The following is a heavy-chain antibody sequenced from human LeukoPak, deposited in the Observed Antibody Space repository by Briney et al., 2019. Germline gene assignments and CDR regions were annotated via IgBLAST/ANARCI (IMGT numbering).Heavy chain of an antibody. CDR3: AREGFFMVRGVIIRKGYSDY. CDR1: GFTFSSYS. J-gene: IGHJ4*02. D-gene: IGHD3-10*01. CDR2: ISSSSSYI. V-gene: IGHV3-21*01. Sequence: PGGSLRLSCAASGFTFSSYSMNWVRQAPGKGLEWVSSISSSSSYIYYADSVKGRFTISRDNAKNSLYLQINSLRAEDTAVYYCAREGFFMVRGVIIRKGYSDYWGQGTLVTVSS.